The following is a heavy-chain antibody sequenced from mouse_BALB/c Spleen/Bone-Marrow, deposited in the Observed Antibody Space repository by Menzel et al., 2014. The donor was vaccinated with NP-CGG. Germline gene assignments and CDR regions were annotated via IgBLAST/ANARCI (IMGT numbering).Heavy chain of an antibody. CDR3: VRSDDGCFAY. Sequence: EVNVVESGGGLVQPKGSLKLSCAASGFTLNTYAMNWVRQAPGKGSEWVARIRSKSNNYATYYADSVKDRFTVSRDDSQSMLFLQMNNLKTEDTAMYYCVRSDDGCFAYWGQGTLVTVSA. CDR2: IRSKSNNYAT. D-gene: IGHD2-3*01. J-gene: IGHJ3*01. CDR1: GFTLNTYA. V-gene: IGHV10-1*02.